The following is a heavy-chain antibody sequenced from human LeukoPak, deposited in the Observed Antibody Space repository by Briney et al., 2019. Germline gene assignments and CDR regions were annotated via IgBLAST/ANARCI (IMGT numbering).Heavy chain of an antibody. CDR2: IYYSGST. CDR3: ARVNDWFDP. CDR1: GVSISSSSYY. V-gene: IGHV4-39*07. J-gene: IGHJ5*02. Sequence: PSETLSLTCTVSGVSISSSSYYWGWIRQPPGKGLEWIGSIYYSGSTYYNPSLKSRVTISVDTSKNQFSLKLSSVTAADTAVYYCARVNDWFDPWGQGTLVTVSS.